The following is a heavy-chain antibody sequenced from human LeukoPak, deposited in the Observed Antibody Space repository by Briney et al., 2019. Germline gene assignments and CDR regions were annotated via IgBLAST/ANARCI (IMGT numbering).Heavy chain of an antibody. CDR1: GGSISTYY. D-gene: IGHD4-23*01. V-gene: IGHV4-59*01. J-gene: IGHJ5*02. CDR2: IYYSGST. Sequence: SETLSLTRTVSGGSISTYYWSWIRQPPGKGLEWIGYIYYSGSTNYNPSLKSRVTISVDTSKNQFSLKLSSVTAADTAVYYCARASWGVVTPWGQGTLVTVSS. CDR3: ARASWGVVTP.